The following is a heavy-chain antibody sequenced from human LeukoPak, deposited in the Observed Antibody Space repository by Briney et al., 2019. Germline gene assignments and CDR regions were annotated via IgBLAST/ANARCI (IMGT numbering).Heavy chain of an antibody. Sequence: SETLSLTCADYGGSFSGYYWSWIRQPPGKGLEWIGEINHSGSTNYNPSLKSRVTTSVDTSKNQFSLKLSSVTAADTAVYYCARTTVVTRGLDYWGQGTLVTVSS. V-gene: IGHV4-34*01. D-gene: IGHD4-23*01. J-gene: IGHJ4*02. CDR2: INHSGST. CDR1: GGSFSGYY. CDR3: ARTTVVTRGLDY.